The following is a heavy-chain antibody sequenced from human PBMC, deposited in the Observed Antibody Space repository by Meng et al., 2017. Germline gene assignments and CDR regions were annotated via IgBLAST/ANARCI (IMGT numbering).Heavy chain of an antibody. CDR2: IKQDGSEK. CDR3: ARAPRFYYYYDSSGYYHI. J-gene: IGHJ3*02. CDR1: GSTFSSDW. V-gene: IGHV3-7*01. D-gene: IGHD3-22*01. Sequence: GGSLRPSCAASGSTFSSDWMHWVRQAPGKGLEWVANIKQDGSEKYYVDSVKGRFTIPRDNAKNSLYLQMNSLRAEDTAVYYCARAPRFYYYYDSSGYYHIWGQGTMVTVSS.